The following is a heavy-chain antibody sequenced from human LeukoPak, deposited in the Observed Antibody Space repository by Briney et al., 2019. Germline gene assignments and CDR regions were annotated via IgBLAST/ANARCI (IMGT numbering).Heavy chain of an antibody. CDR3: AREVVAAKRAFDI. CDR2: IYTSGST. V-gene: IGHV4-39*07. CDR1: GGSISSSSYY. Sequence: SETLSLTCTVSGGSISSSSYYWGWIRQPPGKGLEWIGRIYTSGSTNYNPSLKSRVTMSVDTSKNQFSLKLSSVTAADTAVYYCAREVVAAKRAFDIWGQGTMVTVSS. D-gene: IGHD2-15*01. J-gene: IGHJ3*02.